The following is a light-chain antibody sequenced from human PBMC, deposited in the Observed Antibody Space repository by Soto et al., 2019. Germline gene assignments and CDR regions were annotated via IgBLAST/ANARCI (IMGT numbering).Light chain of an antibody. CDR2: EVN. CDR3: TSYGGRDNLM. J-gene: IGLJ3*02. Sequence: QSALTQPPSASGSPGQSVTISCTGTSSVIGAYNYVSWFQQHPGEAPKLIISEVNKRPSGVPDRFSGSKSGNTASLTVSGLQAEDEADYYCTSYGGRDNLMFGGGTKLTVL. V-gene: IGLV2-8*01. CDR1: SSVIGAYNY.